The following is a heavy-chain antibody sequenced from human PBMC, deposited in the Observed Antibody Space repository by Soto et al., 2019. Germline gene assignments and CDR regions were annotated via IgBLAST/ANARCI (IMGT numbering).Heavy chain of an antibody. V-gene: IGHV5-10-1*01. Sequence: GESLKISCKGSVYSFAIYWISWVGQMPGKGLEWMGRIDPSDSYTNYSPSLQGHVTVPADKSISTAYLQWNSLKASDTAMYYGARQATAGRAAFDYCGRRTLVTVAS. CDR3: ARQATAGRAAFDY. CDR1: VYSFAIYW. D-gene: IGHD6-13*01. J-gene: IGHJ4*02. CDR2: IDPSDSYT.